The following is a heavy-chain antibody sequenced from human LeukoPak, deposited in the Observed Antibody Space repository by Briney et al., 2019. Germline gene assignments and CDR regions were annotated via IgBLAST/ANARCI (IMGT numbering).Heavy chain of an antibody. CDR1: GYTFTSYY. J-gene: IGHJ4*02. CDR2: INPSGGST. CDR3: ARSKGHGDYRRVFDY. Sequence: ASVKVSCKASGYTFTSYYMHWVRQAPGQGLEWMGIINPSGGSTSYAQKFQGRVTMTRDMSTSTVYMELSSLRSEDTAVYYCARSKGHGDYRRVFDYWGQGTLVTVSS. V-gene: IGHV1-46*01. D-gene: IGHD4-17*01.